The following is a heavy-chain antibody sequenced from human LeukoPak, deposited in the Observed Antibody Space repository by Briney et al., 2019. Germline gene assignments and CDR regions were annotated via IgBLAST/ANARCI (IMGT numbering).Heavy chain of an antibody. J-gene: IGHJ4*02. V-gene: IGHV1-69*06. D-gene: IGHD3-22*01. CDR1: GGTFSSYA. CDR3: ARDARNYYDSSGYYYVLDY. CDR2: IIPIFGTA. Sequence: GASVKVSCKASGGTFSSYAISWVRQAPGQGLEWMGGIIPIFGTANYAQKFQGRVTITADKSTSTAYMELSSLRSEDTAVYYCARDARNYYDSSGYYYVLDYWGQGTLVTVSS.